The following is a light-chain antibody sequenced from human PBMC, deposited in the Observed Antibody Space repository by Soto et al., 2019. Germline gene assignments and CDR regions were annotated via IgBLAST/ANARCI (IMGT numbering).Light chain of an antibody. V-gene: IGKV3-20*01. J-gene: IGKJ2*01. CDR1: QSVGSTY. Sequence: EILLTQSPGTLSLSPGERATLSCRTSQSVGSTYLAWYQQKPCQAPRLLIYEASRTATGIPDRFSGSGSGTDFSITISRLEPEDFAVYDCQQFGTSPRYTFGQGTKLXI. CDR2: EAS. CDR3: QQFGTSPRYT.